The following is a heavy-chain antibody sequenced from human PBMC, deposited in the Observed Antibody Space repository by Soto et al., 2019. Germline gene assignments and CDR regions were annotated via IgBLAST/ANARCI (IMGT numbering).Heavy chain of an antibody. V-gene: IGHV3-11*01. Sequence: QGHLVESGGGLVKPGGSLRLPCTASGFDFGDYYMSWIRQAPWKGLEWVSYIDSDDGNTYYTDSVKGRFTISRNNAKNSLYRQMNSLRVEDTALYYCVRTYYSRSWFPFDRWGQGTLVTVSS. CDR2: IDSDDGNT. D-gene: IGHD2-2*01. CDR1: GFDFGDYY. J-gene: IGHJ4*02. CDR3: VRTYYSRSWFPFDR.